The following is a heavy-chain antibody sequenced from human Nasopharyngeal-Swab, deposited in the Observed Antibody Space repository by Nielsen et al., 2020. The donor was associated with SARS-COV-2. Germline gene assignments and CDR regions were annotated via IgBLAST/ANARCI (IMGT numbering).Heavy chain of an antibody. CDR3: ARASRGWS. CDR1: GFTFDNYE. V-gene: IGHV3-48*03. CDR2: ISTSGATI. J-gene: IGHJ5*02. Sequence: GESLKISCAASGFTFDNYEMNWVRQAPGKGLEWVSYISTSGATIHYADSERGRFTISRDNAKKSLYLQMNSLRAEDTAVYYCARASRGWSWGQGTLVTVSS. D-gene: IGHD6-19*01.